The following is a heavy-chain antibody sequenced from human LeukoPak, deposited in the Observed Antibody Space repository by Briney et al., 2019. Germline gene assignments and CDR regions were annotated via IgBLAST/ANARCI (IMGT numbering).Heavy chain of an antibody. V-gene: IGHV3-48*03. D-gene: IGHD3-22*01. CDR2: ISSSGSTI. CDR3: ARDYDSSGYYGPYFDY. CDR1: GFTFSSYE. J-gene: IGHJ4*02. Sequence: PGGSLRLSCAASGFTFSSYEMNWVRQAPGKGLEWVSYISSSGSTIYYADSVKGRFTISRDNAKNSLYLQMNSLRAEDTAVYYCARDYDSSGYYGPYFDYWGQGTLVTVSS.